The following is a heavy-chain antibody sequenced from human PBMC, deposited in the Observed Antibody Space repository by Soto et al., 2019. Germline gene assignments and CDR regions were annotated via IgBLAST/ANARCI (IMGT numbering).Heavy chain of an antibody. CDR3: ALNRAGGLNFYYYMDV. CDR1: GFTFSSYS. J-gene: IGHJ6*03. D-gene: IGHD1-26*01. CDR2: ISRSSSYI. V-gene: IGHV3-21*01. Sequence: PGGSLRLSCVVSGFTFSSYSMNWVRQAPGKGLEWVSSISRSSSYIYYADSVKGRFTISRDNAKNSLYLQRNSLRAEDTAVYYCALNRAGGLNFYYYMDVWGKGTTVTVSS.